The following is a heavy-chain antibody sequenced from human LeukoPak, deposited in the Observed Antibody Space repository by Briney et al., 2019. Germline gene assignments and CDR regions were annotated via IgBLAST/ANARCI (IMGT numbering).Heavy chain of an antibody. D-gene: IGHD6-19*01. CDR1: GYTFTSYW. CDR2: IYPGDSDT. CDR3: ARLGSSAWYADY. J-gene: IGHJ4*02. Sequence: GESLKISCKGSGYTFTSYWVGWVRQMPGKGLEWMGIIYPGDSDTRYSPSFQGQVTISADKSTSTAYLQWNSLKASDTAMYYCARLGSSAWYADYWGQGTLVTVSS. V-gene: IGHV5-51*01.